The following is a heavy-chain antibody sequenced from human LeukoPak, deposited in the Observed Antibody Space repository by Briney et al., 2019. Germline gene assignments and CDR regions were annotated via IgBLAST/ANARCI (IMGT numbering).Heavy chain of an antibody. V-gene: IGHV4-34*01. D-gene: IGHD6-19*01. J-gene: IGHJ6*03. CDR1: IDSFSNYH. CDR2: VNESGGT. CDR3: ARGAVAGDYYYYYYMDV. Sequence: SETLSLTCAVYIDSFSNYHWNWIRQTPAKGMEWIGEVNESGGTNISPSLRSRVTMSVDTSKNQFSLKLSSVTAADTAVYYCARGAVAGDYYYYYYMDVWGKGTTVTISS.